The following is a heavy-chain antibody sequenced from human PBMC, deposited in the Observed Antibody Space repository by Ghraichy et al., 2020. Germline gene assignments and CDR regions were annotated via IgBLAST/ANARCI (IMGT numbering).Heavy chain of an antibody. V-gene: IGHV4-34*01. D-gene: IGHD6-13*01. Sequence: SETLSLTCAVYGGSFSGYYWSWIRQPPGKGLEWIGEINHSGSTNYNPSLKSRVTISVDTSKNQFSLKLSSVTAADTAVYYCARATGDIAAGEKVDYYYYYMDVWGKGTTVTVSS. CDR1: GGSFSGYY. CDR2: INHSGST. J-gene: IGHJ6*03. CDR3: ARATGDIAAGEKVDYYYYYMDV.